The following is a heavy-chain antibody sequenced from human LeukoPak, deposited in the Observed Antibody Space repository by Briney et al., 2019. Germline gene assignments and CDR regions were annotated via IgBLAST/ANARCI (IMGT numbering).Heavy chain of an antibody. J-gene: IGHJ5*01. V-gene: IGHV1-69*13. CDR1: GSTFSSYA. CDR2: IIPIFGTA. CDR3: ARVDSSGWLFDS. Sequence: GASVKVSCKASGSTFSSYAISWVRQAPGQGLEWMGGIIPIFGTANYAQKFQGRVTITADESTSTAYMELSSLRSEDTAVYYCARVDSSGWLFDSWGQGTLVTVSS. D-gene: IGHD6-19*01.